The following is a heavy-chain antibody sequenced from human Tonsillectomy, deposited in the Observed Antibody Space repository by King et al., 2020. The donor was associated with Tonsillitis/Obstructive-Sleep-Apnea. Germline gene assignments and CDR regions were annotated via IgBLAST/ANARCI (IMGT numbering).Heavy chain of an antibody. CDR2: IYWDDDK. J-gene: IGHJ4*02. CDR1: GFSLSTSEVG. CDR3: ARAGPNPYSFQY. D-gene: IGHD6-19*01. Sequence: ITLQESGPTLVKPTQTLTLTCTVSGFSLSTSEVGVGWIRQPPGKALEWLALIYWDDDKRYSPSLKRRLTITKDTSKNELVLTMTNVDPMDTATYFCARAGPNPYSFQYWGQGTLVTVSS. V-gene: IGHV2-5*02.